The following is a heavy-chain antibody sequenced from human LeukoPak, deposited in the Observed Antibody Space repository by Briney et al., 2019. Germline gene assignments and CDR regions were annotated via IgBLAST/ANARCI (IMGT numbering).Heavy chain of an antibody. D-gene: IGHD3-9*01. Sequence: ASVKVSCKASGYTFTSYYMHWVRQAPGQGLEWMGIINPSGGSTSYAQKFQGRVTMTRDTSTSTVYMELSSLRSEDTAVYYCARGRLNDLEDYDILTGYYNYWGQGTLVTVSS. V-gene: IGHV1-46*01. J-gene: IGHJ4*02. CDR3: ARGRLNDLEDYDILTGYYNY. CDR2: INPSGGST. CDR1: GYTFTSYY.